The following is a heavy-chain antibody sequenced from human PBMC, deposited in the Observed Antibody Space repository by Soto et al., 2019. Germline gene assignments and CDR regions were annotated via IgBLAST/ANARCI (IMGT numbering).Heavy chain of an antibody. J-gene: IGHJ1*01. CDR1: GFTFGNYW. V-gene: IGHV3-7*01. CDR3: ARPYGYCSSTSCPRGDFQE. D-gene: IGHD2-2*01. CDR2: IKQDGSET. Sequence: GGSLRLSCAASGFTFGNYWMNWVRQAPGKGLEWVANIKQDGSETHYVDSVKGRFTISRDNAKNSLYLQMNSLRAEDTAVYYCARPYGYCSSTSCPRGDFQEWGQGTLVTVSS.